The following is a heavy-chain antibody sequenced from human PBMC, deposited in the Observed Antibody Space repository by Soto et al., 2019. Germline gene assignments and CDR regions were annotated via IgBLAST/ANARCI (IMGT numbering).Heavy chain of an antibody. V-gene: IGHV4-31*03. CDR1: GGSISSGGYY. CDR2: IYYSGST. J-gene: IGHJ4*02. Sequence: QVQLQESGPGLVKPSQTLSLTCTVSGGSISSGGYYWSWIRQHPGKGLEWIGYIYYSGSTYYNPSLKSRVTISVDTSKNQFSLKLSSVTAADTAVYYCARMSYSGYDPELYYFDYWGQGTLVTVSS. CDR3: ARMSYSGYDPELYYFDY. D-gene: IGHD5-12*01.